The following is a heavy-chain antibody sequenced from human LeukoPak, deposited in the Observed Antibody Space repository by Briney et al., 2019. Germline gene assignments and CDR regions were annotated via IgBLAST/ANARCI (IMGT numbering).Heavy chain of an antibody. J-gene: IGHJ6*04. Sequence: EASVNVSCKASGYTFTSYGISWVRQAPGQGLEWMGIINPSGGSTSYAQKFQGRVTMTRDTSTSTVYMELSSLRSEDTAVYYCARLIQPYGDRVDVWGKGTTVTVSS. V-gene: IGHV1-46*01. CDR1: GYTFTSYG. D-gene: IGHD5-18*01. CDR3: ARLIQPYGDRVDV. CDR2: INPSGGST.